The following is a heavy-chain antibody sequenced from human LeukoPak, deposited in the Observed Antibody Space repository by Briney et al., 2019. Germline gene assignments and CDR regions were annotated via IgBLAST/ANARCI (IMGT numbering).Heavy chain of an antibody. J-gene: IGHJ4*02. D-gene: IGHD3-3*01. CDR1: GFTFSSYA. V-gene: IGHV3-66*04. CDR2: IYADGST. CDR3: AKRSVPGRPGY. Sequence: GGSLRLSCTASGFTFSSYAMSWVRQAPGKGLEWVSLIYADGSTHYTDSVKGRFSISRDNSQNTVYLQMNSLRGETTAVYFCAKRSVPGRPGYWGQGTLVTVSS.